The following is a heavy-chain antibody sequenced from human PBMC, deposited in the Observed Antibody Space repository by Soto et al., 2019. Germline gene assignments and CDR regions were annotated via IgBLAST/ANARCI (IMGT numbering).Heavy chain of an antibody. CDR2: IIPIFSTP. Sequence: QVQLVQSGAEVKKPGSSVKVSCKASGGTFSSYAISWVRQAPGQGLEWMGGIIPIFSTPNYAQKFQGGVTITADESTSTVYMELSSLRSEDTAVYYCARGNGQRDYYDSSLDAFDIWGQGTMVTVSS. V-gene: IGHV1-69*01. CDR3: ARGNGQRDYYDSSLDAFDI. CDR1: GGTFSSYA. J-gene: IGHJ3*02. D-gene: IGHD3-22*01.